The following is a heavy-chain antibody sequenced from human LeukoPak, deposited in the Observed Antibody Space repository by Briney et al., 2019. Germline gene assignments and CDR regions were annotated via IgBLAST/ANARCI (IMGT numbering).Heavy chain of an antibody. Sequence: SETLSLTCTVSGGSISSSSYYWGWIRQPPGKGLEWIGSIYYSGSTYYNPSLKSRVTISVDTSKNQFSLKLSSVTAADTAVYYCARHYDPQPLDVFDIWGQGTMVTVSS. V-gene: IGHV4-39*01. CDR2: IYYSGST. CDR1: GGSISSSSYY. D-gene: IGHD3-3*01. J-gene: IGHJ3*02. CDR3: ARHYDPQPLDVFDI.